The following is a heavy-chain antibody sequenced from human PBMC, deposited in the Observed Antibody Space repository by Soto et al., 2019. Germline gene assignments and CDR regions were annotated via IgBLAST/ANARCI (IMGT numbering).Heavy chain of an antibody. CDR1: GDPMSGYY. J-gene: IGHJ4*02. V-gene: IGHV4-59*01. CDR3: ARFLLGYDEASPFPSDFGS. D-gene: IGHD3-3*01. Sequence: SETLSLTCLVSGDPMSGYYWSWIRQPPGKGLECIGYIQDSGTTKYNPSLESRVTISVDTSKNQFSLRLSSVTAADTAVYYCARFLLGYDEASPFPSDFGSLGKGTLVTVAS. CDR2: IQDSGTT.